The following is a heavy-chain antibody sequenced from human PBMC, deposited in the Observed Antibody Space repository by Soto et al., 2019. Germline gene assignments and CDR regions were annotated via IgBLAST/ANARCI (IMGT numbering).Heavy chain of an antibody. CDR2: IYWDDDK. CDR3: AHVYWVAAGIRYYFDY. V-gene: IGHV2-5*02. Sequence: QITLKESGPTLVKPTQTLTLTCTFSGFSLTTDAVGVGWIRQPPGKALEWLAIIYWDDDKRYSPGQKSRLTITKDASRNRVVLTLINMDPADTATYYCAHVYWVAAGIRYYFDYWGQGTLVTVSS. D-gene: IGHD1-1*01. J-gene: IGHJ4*02. CDR1: GFSLTTDAVG.